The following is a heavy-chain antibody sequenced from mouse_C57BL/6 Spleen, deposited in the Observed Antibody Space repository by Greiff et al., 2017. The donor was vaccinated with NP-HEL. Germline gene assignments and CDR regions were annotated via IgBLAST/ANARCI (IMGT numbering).Heavy chain of an antibody. CDR3: ARGGGYAMDY. Sequence: VKLVESGAELVRPGASVKLSCKASGYTFTDYYINWVKQRPGQGLEWIARIYPGSGNSYYNEKFKGKATLTAEKSSSTAYMQLSSLTSEDSAVYFCARGGGYAMDYWGQGTSVTVSS. CDR2: IYPGSGNS. J-gene: IGHJ4*01. V-gene: IGHV1-76*01. CDR1: GYTFTDYY.